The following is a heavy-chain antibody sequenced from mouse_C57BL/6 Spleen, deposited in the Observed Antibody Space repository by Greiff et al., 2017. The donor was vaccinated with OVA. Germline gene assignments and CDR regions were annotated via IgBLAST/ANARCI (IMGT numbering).Heavy chain of an antibody. Sequence: EVHLVESGGGLVKPGGSLKLSCAASGFTFSSYAMSWVRQTPEKRLEWVATISDGGSYTYYPDNVKGRFTISRDNAKNNLYLQMSHLKSEDTAMYYCARDQDYSTFDYWGQGTTLTVSS. V-gene: IGHV5-4*01. D-gene: IGHD2-5*01. J-gene: IGHJ2*01. CDR2: ISDGGSYT. CDR3: ARDQDYSTFDY. CDR1: GFTFSSYA.